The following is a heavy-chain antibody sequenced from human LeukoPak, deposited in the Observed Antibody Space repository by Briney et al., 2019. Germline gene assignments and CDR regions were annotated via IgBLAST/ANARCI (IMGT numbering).Heavy chain of an antibody. CDR1: GGSFSGYY. CDR3: ASLFPYYYDSSGYYYDY. Sequence: SETLSLTCAVYGGSFSGYYWSWIRQPPGKGLEWIGEINHSGSTNYNPSLKSRVTISVDTYKNQFSLKLSSVTAADTAVYYCASLFPYYYDSSGYYYDYWGQGTLVTVSS. CDR2: INHSGST. D-gene: IGHD3-22*01. J-gene: IGHJ4*02. V-gene: IGHV4-34*01.